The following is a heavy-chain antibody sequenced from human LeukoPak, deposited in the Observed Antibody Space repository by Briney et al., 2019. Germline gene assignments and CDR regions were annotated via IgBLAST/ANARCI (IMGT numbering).Heavy chain of an antibody. CDR2: ISGSGGST. J-gene: IGHJ4*02. CDR1: GFTFSSYA. D-gene: IGHD4-17*01. CDR3: ARTKGAHYGDYTFDY. V-gene: IGHV3-23*01. Sequence: GGSLRLSCAASGFTFSSYAMSWVRQAPGKGLGWVSGISGSGGSTYYADSVKGRFTISRDNSKNTLYLQMNGLRAEDTAVYYCARTKGAHYGDYTFDYWGQGTLVTVSS.